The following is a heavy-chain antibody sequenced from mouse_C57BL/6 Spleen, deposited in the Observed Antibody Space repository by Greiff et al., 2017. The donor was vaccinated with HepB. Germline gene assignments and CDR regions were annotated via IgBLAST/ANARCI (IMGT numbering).Heavy chain of an antibody. J-gene: IGHJ3*01. CDR1: GFTFSSYT. V-gene: IGHV5-9*01. CDR2: ISGGGGNT. D-gene: IGHD1-1*01. CDR3: ASSLYYGSSYPFAY. Sequence: EVKVEESGGGLVKPGGSLKLSCAASGFTFSSYTMSWVRQTPEKRLEWVATISGGGGNTYYPDSVKGRFTISRDNAKNTLYLQMSSLRSEDTALYYCASSLYYGSSYPFAYWGQGTLVTVSA.